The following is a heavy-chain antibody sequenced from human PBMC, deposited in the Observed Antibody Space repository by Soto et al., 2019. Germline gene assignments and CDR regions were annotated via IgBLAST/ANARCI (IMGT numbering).Heavy chain of an antibody. CDR3: ARRKLEMMYVWGFDP. CDR2: IPHSGST. J-gene: IGHJ5*02. CDR1: GVSISSHNW. Sequence: QVQLQESGPGLVKPSATLSLTCAVSGVSISSHNWWSWVRQTPGKGLEYIGEIPHSGSTNYNPSLKSRVTMSVDKSKNQVSLNLNSVTAADTAIYYCARRKLEMMYVWGFDPWGQGTLVTVSS. D-gene: IGHD2-8*01. V-gene: IGHV4-4*02.